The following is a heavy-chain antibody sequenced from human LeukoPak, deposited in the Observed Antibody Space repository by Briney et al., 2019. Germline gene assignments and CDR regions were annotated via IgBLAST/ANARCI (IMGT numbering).Heavy chain of an antibody. CDR2: ISSGSSYI. D-gene: IGHD3-9*01. CDR3: ARGLGSGYGRFDY. V-gene: IGHV3-21*04. CDR1: GFTFSSYS. Sequence: PGGSLRLSCAASGFTFSSYSMNWVRQAPGKGLEWVSSISSGSSYIYYADSVKGRFTISRDNSKNTLYLQMNSLRAEDTAVYYCARGLGSGYGRFDYWGQGTLVTVSS. J-gene: IGHJ4*02.